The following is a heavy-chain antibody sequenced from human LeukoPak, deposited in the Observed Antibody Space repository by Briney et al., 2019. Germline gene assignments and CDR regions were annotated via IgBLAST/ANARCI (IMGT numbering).Heavy chain of an antibody. J-gene: IGHJ3*02. CDR3: AREAAAGTPGAFDI. CDR2: IYYSGST. D-gene: IGHD6-13*01. Sequence: SETLSLTCTVSGGSISSSSYYWGWIRQPPGKGLEWIGSIYYSGSTYYNPSLKSRVTISVDTSKNQFSLKLSSVTAADTAVYYCAREAAAGTPGAFDIWGQGTMVTVSS. V-gene: IGHV4-39*07. CDR1: GGSISSSSYY.